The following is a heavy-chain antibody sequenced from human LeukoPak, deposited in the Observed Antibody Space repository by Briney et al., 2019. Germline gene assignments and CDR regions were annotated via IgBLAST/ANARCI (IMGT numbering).Heavy chain of an antibody. CDR2: IHTGGTT. CDR3: ARDPAGHGRYFDY. V-gene: IGHV4-4*07. D-gene: IGHD1-14*01. J-gene: IGHJ4*02. Sequence: PSETLSLTCTVSGGSISGYFCTWLRQSAGAGLECIGRIHTGGTTYYNPSLRSRVSMSVDTSNNKFSLRLSSVTAADTAVYYCARDPAGHGRYFDYWGQGALVTVSS. CDR1: GGSISGYF.